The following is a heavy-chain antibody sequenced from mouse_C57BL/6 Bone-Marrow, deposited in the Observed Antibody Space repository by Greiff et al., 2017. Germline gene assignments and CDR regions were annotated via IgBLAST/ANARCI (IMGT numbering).Heavy chain of an antibody. J-gene: IGHJ2*01. D-gene: IGHD2-10*02. CDR2: IDPENGDT. CDR3: TTPPSFDY. CDR1: GFNIKDDY. Sequence: EVMLVESGAELVRPGASVKLSCTASGFNIKDDYMHWVKQRPEQGLEWIGWIDPENGDTEYASKFQGKATITADTSSNTAYLQLSSLTSEDTAVYYCTTPPSFDYWGQGTTLTVSS. V-gene: IGHV14-4*01.